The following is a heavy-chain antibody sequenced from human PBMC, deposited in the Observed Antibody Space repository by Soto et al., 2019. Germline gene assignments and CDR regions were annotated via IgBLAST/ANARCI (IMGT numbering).Heavy chain of an antibody. V-gene: IGHV4-30-4*01. D-gene: IGHD3-3*01. CDR1: GGSISSGDYY. CDR3: ARGSSGYDFWSGYHWYNWFDP. CDR2: IYYSGST. Sequence: SETLPLTCTVSGGSISSGDYYWSWIRQPPGKGLEWIGYIYYSGSTYYNPSLKSRVTISVDTSKNQFSLKLSSVTAADTAMYYCARGSSGYDFWSGYHWYNWFDPWGQGTLVTVSS. J-gene: IGHJ5*02.